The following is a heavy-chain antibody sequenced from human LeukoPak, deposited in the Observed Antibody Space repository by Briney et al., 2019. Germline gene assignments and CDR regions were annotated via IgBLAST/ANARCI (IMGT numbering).Heavy chain of an antibody. CDR2: IYTTGNT. CDR1: SGSINSYF. D-gene: IGHD3-16*01. CDR3: ARHGYTASHYFLDY. V-gene: IGHV4-4*07. J-gene: IGHJ4*02. Sequence: SETLSLTCTVSSGSINSYFWGWVRQPGGRGLEWIGRIYTTGNTHYNPSRKSRLTLSIDTSKRQFSLNLRSVTAADTAIYYCARHGYTASHYFLDYWSQGTLVTVSS.